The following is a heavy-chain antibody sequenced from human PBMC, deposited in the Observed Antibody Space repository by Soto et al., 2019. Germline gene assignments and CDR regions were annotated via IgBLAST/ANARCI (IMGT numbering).Heavy chain of an antibody. J-gene: IGHJ6*02. CDR3: ARDVVSIRYFDWLSIYYYGMDV. V-gene: IGHV3-30-3*01. Sequence: QVQLVESGGGVVQPGRSLRLSCAASRFTFSSYAMHWVRQAPGKGLEWVAVISYDGSNKYYADSVKGRFTISRDNSKNTLYLQMNSLRAEDTAVYYCARDVVSIRYFDWLSIYYYGMDVWGQGTTVTVSS. CDR2: ISYDGSNK. CDR1: RFTFSSYA. D-gene: IGHD3-9*01.